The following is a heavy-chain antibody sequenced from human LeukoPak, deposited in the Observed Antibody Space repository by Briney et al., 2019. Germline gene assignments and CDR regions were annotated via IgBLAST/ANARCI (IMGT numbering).Heavy chain of an antibody. D-gene: IGHD6-6*01. CDR2: ISSSGSTI. CDR1: GFTFSSYS. V-gene: IGHV3-48*04. Sequence: GGSLRPSCAASGFTFSSYSMNWVRQAPGKGLEWVSYISSSGSTIYYADSVKGRFTISRDNAKNSLYLQMNSLRAEDTAVYYCARADIPLIAAQYYFDYWGQGTLVTVSS. J-gene: IGHJ4*02. CDR3: ARADIPLIAAQYYFDY.